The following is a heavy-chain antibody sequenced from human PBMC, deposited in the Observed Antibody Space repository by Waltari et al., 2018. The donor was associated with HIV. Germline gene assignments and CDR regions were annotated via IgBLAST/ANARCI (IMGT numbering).Heavy chain of an antibody. CDR3: ARQRQSRRDPFDY. Sequence: QLQLQESGPGLVKPSETLSLTCTVSGGSISSGLYYWGWIRLPPGKGLAWIGSIFYPGSTYDNPSLRGRATMSVETSKNRFSLQLGSVTAADTAVYYCARQRQSRRDPFDYWGQGTLVTVSS. CDR1: GGSISSGLYY. V-gene: IGHV4-39*01. J-gene: IGHJ4*02. CDR2: IFYPGST.